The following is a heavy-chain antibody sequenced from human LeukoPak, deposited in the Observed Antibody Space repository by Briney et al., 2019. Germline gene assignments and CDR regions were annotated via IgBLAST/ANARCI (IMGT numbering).Heavy chain of an antibody. CDR1: GFTFSSYE. CDR3: AKAPVTTSRGAFCYPFDY. CDR2: ISSSGSTI. J-gene: IGHJ4*02. V-gene: IGHV3-48*03. Sequence: PGGSLRLSCAASGFTFSSYEMNWVRQAPGKGLEWVSYISSSGSTIYYADSVKGRFTISRDNAKNSLYLQMNSLRPEDAAVYYCAKAPVTTSRGAFCYPFDYWGLGTLVTVSS. D-gene: IGHD3-22*01.